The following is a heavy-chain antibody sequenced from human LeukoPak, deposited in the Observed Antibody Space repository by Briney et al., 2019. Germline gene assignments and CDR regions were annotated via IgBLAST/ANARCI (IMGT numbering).Heavy chain of an antibody. Sequence: ASVKVSCKASGYTFASYGISWVRQAPGQGLEWMGWISAYNGNTNYAQKLQGRVTMTTDTSTSTAYMELRSLRSDDTAVYYCARDDWNDRAFDIWGQGTMVTVSS. J-gene: IGHJ3*02. CDR3: ARDDWNDRAFDI. D-gene: IGHD1-1*01. CDR2: ISAYNGNT. CDR1: GYTFASYG. V-gene: IGHV1-18*01.